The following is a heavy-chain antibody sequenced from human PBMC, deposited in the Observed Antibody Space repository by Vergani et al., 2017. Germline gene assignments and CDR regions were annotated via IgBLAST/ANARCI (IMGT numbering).Heavy chain of an antibody. J-gene: IGHJ4*02. CDR3: GRGSDNYN. Sequence: EVQLLQSEGAVVQPGGSLRLSCVASGFTFSSHAMSWVRQGHGQGLEWVSSIKTNGDSTHYADPVKGRFTISRDNSKNTLYLQMNSLRVEDTAVYYCGRGSDNYNWGQGTLVTVSS. CDR2: IKTNGDST. CDR1: GFTFSSHA. V-gene: IGHV3-23*01. D-gene: IGHD5-24*01.